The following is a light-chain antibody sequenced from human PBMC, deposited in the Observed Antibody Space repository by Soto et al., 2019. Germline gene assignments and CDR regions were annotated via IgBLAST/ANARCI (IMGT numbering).Light chain of an antibody. J-gene: IGLJ1*01. V-gene: IGLV2-14*01. CDR3: FSFTTTSTHV. CDR2: EVN. CDR1: SSDIGAYDY. Sequence: QSALTQSASLSGSPGQSITISCTGTSSDIGAYDYVSCFQQHPGKAPKLMISEVNNRPSGVSNRFSGSKSGNTAYLTISWLQVEDEAAYFCFSFTTTSTHVFGTGTKVTVL.